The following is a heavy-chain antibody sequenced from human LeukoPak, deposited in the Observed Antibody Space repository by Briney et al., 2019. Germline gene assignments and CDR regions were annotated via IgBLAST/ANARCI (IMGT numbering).Heavy chain of an antibody. CDR2: IYSGGST. CDR1: GFTVSSNY. CDR3: ARDKRGMATIWTFDY. J-gene: IGHJ4*02. D-gene: IGHD5-24*01. Sequence: PGGSLRLSCAASGFTVSSNYMSWVRQAPGKGLEWVSVIYSGGSTYYADSVKGRFTISRDNSKNTLYLQMSSLRAEDTAVYYCARDKRGMATIWTFDYWGQGTLVAVSS. V-gene: IGHV3-66*01.